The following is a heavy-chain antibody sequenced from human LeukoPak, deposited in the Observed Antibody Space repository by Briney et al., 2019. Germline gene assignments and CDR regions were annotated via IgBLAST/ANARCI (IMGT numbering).Heavy chain of an antibody. Sequence: PGGSLRLSCAASGFTFSSYAMSWVRQAPGKGLEWVSGISGSADITDYADSVKGRFTISRDNSKNTLYLQMNSLRAEDTAVYYCAKDLCYFGSGSHDYWGQGTLVTVSS. CDR2: ISGSADIT. CDR1: GFTFSSYA. V-gene: IGHV3-23*01. CDR3: AKDLCYFGSGSHDY. J-gene: IGHJ4*02. D-gene: IGHD3-10*01.